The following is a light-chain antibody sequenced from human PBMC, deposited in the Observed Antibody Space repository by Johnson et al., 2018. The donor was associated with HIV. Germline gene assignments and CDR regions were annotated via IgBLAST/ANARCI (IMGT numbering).Light chain of an antibody. J-gene: IGLJ1*01. Sequence: QSVLTQPPSVSAAPGQKVTISCSGSSSNIGNNYVSWYQQLPGRAPKLLIYDNNKRPSGIPDRFSGSKSGPSATLGITGLQTGDEADYYCGTWDSSLSAVPFGTGTKVTVL. CDR3: GTWDSSLSAVP. CDR1: SSNIGNNY. V-gene: IGLV1-51*01. CDR2: DNN.